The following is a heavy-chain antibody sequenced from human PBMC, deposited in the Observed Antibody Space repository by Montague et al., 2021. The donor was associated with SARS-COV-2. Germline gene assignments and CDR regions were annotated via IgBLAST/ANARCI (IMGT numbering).Heavy chain of an antibody. CDR2: ISSSGSTI. D-gene: IGHD5-12*01. CDR1: GFTFSSYE. CDR3: ASKKWLRGRFDP. Sequence: SLRLSCAASGFTFSSYEMNWVRRAPGKGLEWVSYISSSGSTIYYADSVKGRFTISRDNAKNSLYLQMNSLRAEDTAVYYCASKKWLRGRFDPWGQGTLVTVSS. J-gene: IGHJ5*02. V-gene: IGHV3-48*03.